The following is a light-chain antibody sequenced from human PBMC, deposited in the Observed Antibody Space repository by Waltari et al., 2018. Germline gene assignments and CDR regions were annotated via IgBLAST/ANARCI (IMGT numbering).Light chain of an antibody. Sequence: QTVVTQEPSFAVSPGGKGPLTCSLGSCPVPRPSYTPWYQQTPGQPPRTLIYKGYSRSSGVPDRFSGSIFGNKAVLTITGAQADDECDYYCSLYMGSGIWVFGGGTKLTVL. V-gene: IGLV8-61*01. J-gene: IGLJ3*02. CDR2: KGY. CDR3: SLYMGSGIWV. CDR1: SCPVPRPSY.